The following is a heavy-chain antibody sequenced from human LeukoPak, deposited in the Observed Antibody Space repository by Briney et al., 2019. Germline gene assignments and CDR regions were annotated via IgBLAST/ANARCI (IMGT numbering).Heavy chain of an antibody. V-gene: IGHV1-46*01. CDR3: ARLRGPAAAIDL. D-gene: IGHD6-13*01. J-gene: IGHJ5*02. CDR2: INPSGGST. CDR1: GYSFTSYY. Sequence: GASVKVSCKASGYSFTSYYMHWVRQAPGQGLEWMGIINPSGGSTSYAQKFQGRVTMTRDTSTSTVYMELSSLRSEDTAVYYCARLRGPAAAIDLWGQGTLVTVSS.